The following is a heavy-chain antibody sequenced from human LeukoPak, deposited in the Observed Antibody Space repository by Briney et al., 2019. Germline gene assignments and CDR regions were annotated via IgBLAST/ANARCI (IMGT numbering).Heavy chain of an antibody. D-gene: IGHD4-17*01. V-gene: IGHV3-30-3*01. CDR1: GFTFSSYA. Sequence: GRSLRLSCAASGFTFSSYAMHWVRQAPGKGLEWVAVISYDGSNKYYADSVKGRFTISRDNSKNTLYLQMNSLRAEDTAVYYCAKDPGTTVTTASWFDPWGQGTLVTVSS. CDR3: AKDPGTTVTTASWFDP. CDR2: ISYDGSNK. J-gene: IGHJ5*02.